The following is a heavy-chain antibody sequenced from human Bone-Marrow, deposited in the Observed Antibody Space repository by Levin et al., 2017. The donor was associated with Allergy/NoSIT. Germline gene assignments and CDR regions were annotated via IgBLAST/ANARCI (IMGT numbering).Heavy chain of an antibody. J-gene: IGHJ4*02. CDR1: GFTFEDYG. CDR3: AKVRAAAVGTGYFDS. V-gene: IGHV3-9*01. CDR2: ITANSDNI. D-gene: IGHD6-13*01. Sequence: LSLPCVASGFTFEDYGIHWVRQVPGKGLQWVSGITANSDNIGYADSVKGRFTVSRDNAKKSLFLQMNSLRPEDTALYYCAKVRAAAVGTGYFDSWGQGTWVTVSS.